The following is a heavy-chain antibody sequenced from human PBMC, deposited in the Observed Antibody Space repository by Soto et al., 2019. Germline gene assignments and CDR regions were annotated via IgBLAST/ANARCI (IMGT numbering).Heavy chain of an antibody. V-gene: IGHV4-34*01. J-gene: IGHJ6*02. CDR1: GGSFSGYY. CDR3: ARWGWGMATITGYYYYGMDV. D-gene: IGHD5-12*01. CDR2: INHSGST. Sequence: PSETLSLTCAVYGGSFSGYYWSWIRQPPGKGLEWIGEINHSGSTNYNPSLKSRVTISVDTSKNQFSLRLSSGTAADTAVYYCARWGWGMATITGYYYYGMDVWGQGTTVTVSS.